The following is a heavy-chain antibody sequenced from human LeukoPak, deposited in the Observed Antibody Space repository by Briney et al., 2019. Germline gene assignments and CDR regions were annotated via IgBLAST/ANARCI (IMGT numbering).Heavy chain of an antibody. CDR1: GFTFSSYT. CDR2: ITGSSTYI. Sequence: MTGGSLRLSCAVSGFTFSSYTMNWVRQAPGKGLEWVSSITGSSTYIYYADSVKGRFTTSRDNAKNSLYLQMNNLGAEDTAVYYCARDLTVTSTCWFDLWGQGTLVTVSS. CDR3: ARDLTVTSTCWFDL. J-gene: IGHJ5*02. D-gene: IGHD4-11*01. V-gene: IGHV3-21*01.